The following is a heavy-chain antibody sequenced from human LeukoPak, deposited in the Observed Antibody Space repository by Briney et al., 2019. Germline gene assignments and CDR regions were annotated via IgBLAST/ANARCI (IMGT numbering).Heavy chain of an antibody. J-gene: IGHJ4*02. CDR2: ISTSNGNT. V-gene: IGHV1-18*01. CDR1: GYTFTTHG. D-gene: IGHD3-9*01. Sequence: ASVKVSCKASGYTFTTHGISWVRQAPGQGLEWMGWISTSNGNTNYAQNLQGRVTMTTDTSTRTAYMELRSLRSDDTAVYYCARDLDYYDICAYWGQGTLVTVSS. CDR3: ARDLDYYDICAY.